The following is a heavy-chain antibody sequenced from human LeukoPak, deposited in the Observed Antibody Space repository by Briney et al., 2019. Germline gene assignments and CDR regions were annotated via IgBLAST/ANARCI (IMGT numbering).Heavy chain of an antibody. CDR1: GGSISSGSYY. CDR3: AREGYDFWSGYTSDY. J-gene: IGHJ4*02. D-gene: IGHD3-3*01. V-gene: IGHV4-61*02. Sequence: SQTLSLTCTVSGGSISSGSYYWSWIRQPAGKGLEWIGRIYTSGSTNYNPSLKSRVTISVDTSKNQFSLKLSSVTAADTAVYYCAREGYDFWSGYTSDYWGQGTLVTVSS. CDR2: IYTSGST.